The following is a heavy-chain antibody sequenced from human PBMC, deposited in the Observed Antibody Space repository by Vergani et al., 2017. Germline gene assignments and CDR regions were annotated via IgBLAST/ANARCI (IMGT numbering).Heavy chain of an antibody. CDR2: ISYDGTEK. CDR3: ARGGKGIIMVVPSTHL. V-gene: IGHV3-30-3*01. J-gene: IGHJ4*02. D-gene: IGHD2-15*01. Sequence: QVKLEESGGGVVQPGRSLRLSCAASGFSFGNYAMHWVRQAPGKGLEWVGVISYDGTEKKYADSVNGRFTISRDNSKKMMSLQMNSLRVEDTAVYYCARGGKGIIMVVPSTHLWGQGTLVTVSS. CDR1: GFSFGNYA.